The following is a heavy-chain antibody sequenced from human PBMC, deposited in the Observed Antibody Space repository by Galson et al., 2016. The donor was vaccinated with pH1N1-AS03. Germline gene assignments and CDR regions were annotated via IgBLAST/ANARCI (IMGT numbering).Heavy chain of an antibody. Sequence: QSGAEVKKPGESLKISCKGSGSNLTDYWIGWVRQMPGEGLEWMGIIYPGDSDTRYSPSFRGQVTISANMSINTAYLQWSSLKASDTAMYYCATSMVRGYIRTSLDYWGQGTLVTVSS. J-gene: IGHJ4*02. CDR1: GSNLTDYW. CDR2: IYPGDSDT. V-gene: IGHV5-51*01. CDR3: ATSMVRGYIRTSLDY. D-gene: IGHD3-10*01.